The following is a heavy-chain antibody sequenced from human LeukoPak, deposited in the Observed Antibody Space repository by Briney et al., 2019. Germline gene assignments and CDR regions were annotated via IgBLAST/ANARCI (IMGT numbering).Heavy chain of an antibody. CDR3: AKDAQRGFDYSNSLEY. CDR2: IWSDGTNQ. D-gene: IGHD4-11*01. J-gene: IGHJ4*02. V-gene: IGHV3-33*03. Sequence: GTSLRLSCAASGFTFSHYGMHWVRQAPGKGLEWVAVIWSDGTNQFYSDSVKGRFTISRDLSNTVYLQMNSLRVEDTAVYFCAKDAQRGFDYSNSLEYWGQGTLVTVSS. CDR1: GFTFSHYG.